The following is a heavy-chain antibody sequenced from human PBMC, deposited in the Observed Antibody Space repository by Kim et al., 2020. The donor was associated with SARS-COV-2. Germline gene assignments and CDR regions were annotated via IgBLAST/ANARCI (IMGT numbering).Heavy chain of an antibody. V-gene: IGHV3-23*01. CDR3: AKDFVLSGYYSPPFDY. Sequence: SVKGRFTISRDNSKNTLYLQMNSLRAEDTAVYYCAKDFVLSGYYSPPFDYWGQGTLVTVSS. D-gene: IGHD3-22*01. J-gene: IGHJ4*02.